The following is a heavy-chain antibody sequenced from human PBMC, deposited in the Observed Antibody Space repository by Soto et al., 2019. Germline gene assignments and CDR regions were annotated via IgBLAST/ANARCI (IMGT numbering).Heavy chain of an antibody. Sequence: GGSLRLSCAASGFTFSDYYMSWIRQAPGKGLEWVSYISSSGSTIYYADSVKGRFTISRDNAKNSLYLQMNSLRAEDTAVYYCATVGYCSGGSCVAYYYYYMDVWGKGTTVTVSS. CDR2: ISSSGSTI. J-gene: IGHJ6*03. CDR3: ATVGYCSGGSCVAYYYYYMDV. CDR1: GFTFSDYY. D-gene: IGHD2-15*01. V-gene: IGHV3-11*01.